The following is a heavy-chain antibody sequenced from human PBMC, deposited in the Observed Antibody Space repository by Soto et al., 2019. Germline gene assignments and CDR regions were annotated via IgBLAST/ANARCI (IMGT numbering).Heavy chain of an antibody. V-gene: IGHV1-2*02. D-gene: IGHD4-17*01. CDR3: AREGSADYGSYGVDV. J-gene: IGHJ6*02. Sequence: QVQLVQSGPEVKKSGASVKVSCKASGFTDFYIHWVRQAPGQGLEWLGWVNPSSGGTNYAQKFQGRVAMTRDTFISTAYMELSRLQSDDTAVYYCAREGSADYGSYGVDVWGQGTTVTVSS. CDR2: VNPSSGGT. CDR1: GFTDFY.